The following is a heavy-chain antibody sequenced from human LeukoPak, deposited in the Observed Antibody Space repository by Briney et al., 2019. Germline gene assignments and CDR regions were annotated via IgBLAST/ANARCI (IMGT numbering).Heavy chain of an antibody. Sequence: ASVKVSCKASGYTFTGYYMHWVRQAPGQGLEWMGWINPNSGGTNYAQKFQGRVTMTRDTSISTAYMELSRLRSDDTAVYYCARDRYPYYYDSSGYYQFDYWGQGTLVAVSS. D-gene: IGHD3-22*01. J-gene: IGHJ4*02. V-gene: IGHV1-2*02. CDR2: INPNSGGT. CDR3: ARDRYPYYYDSSGYYQFDY. CDR1: GYTFTGYY.